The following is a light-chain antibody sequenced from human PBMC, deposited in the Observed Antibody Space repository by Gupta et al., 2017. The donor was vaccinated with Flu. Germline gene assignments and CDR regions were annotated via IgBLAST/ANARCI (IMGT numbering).Light chain of an antibody. V-gene: IGLV2-8*01. CDR2: EVS. CDR3: ISNAGNNNLV. J-gene: IGLJ2*01. Sequence: VTSSGTGTSIEVGGYDYVSWAHQHAGKAHKLIIYEVSKWAAGVPDSFSGSKSGNTASLTVSGRQTEEEADYYGISNAGNNNLVFGGGTKPTVL. CDR1: SIEVGGYDY.